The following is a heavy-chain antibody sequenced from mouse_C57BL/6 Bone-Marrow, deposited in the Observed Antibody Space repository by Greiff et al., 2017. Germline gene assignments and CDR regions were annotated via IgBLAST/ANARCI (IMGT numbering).Heavy chain of an antibody. D-gene: IGHD2-1*01. CDR1: GYSITSGYY. Sequence: VQLKESGPGLVKPSQSLSLTCSVTGYSITSGYYWNWIRQFPGNKLEWMGYISYDGSNNYNPSLKNRISITRDTSKNQFFLKLNSVTTEDTATYYCAREGYYGNSWYFDVWGTGTTVTVSS. CDR2: ISYDGSN. V-gene: IGHV3-6*01. J-gene: IGHJ1*03. CDR3: AREGYYGNSWYFDV.